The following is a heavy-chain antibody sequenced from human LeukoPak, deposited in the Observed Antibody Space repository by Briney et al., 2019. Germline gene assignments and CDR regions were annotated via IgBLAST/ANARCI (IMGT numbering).Heavy chain of an antibody. J-gene: IGHJ4*02. CDR3: ARGNVAHYYGSASHNY. CDR2: INHSGGT. CDR1: GGSISSYY. D-gene: IGHD3-10*01. Sequence: SETLSLTCTVSGGSISSYYWSWIRQPPGKGLEWIGEINHSGGTNYNPSLKSRITISVDTSKNQFSLKLSSVTAAETAVYYCARGNVAHYYGSASHNYWGQGTLVTVSS. V-gene: IGHV4-34*01.